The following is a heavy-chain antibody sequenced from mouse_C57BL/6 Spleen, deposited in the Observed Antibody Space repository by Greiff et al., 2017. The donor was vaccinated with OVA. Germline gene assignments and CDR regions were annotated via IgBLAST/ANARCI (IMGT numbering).Heavy chain of an antibody. CDR3: ASIYYGNYAYAMDY. Sequence: VKLKQSGPGLVQPSQSLSITCTVSGFSLTSYGVHWVRQSPGKGLEWLGVIWSGGSTDYNAAFISRLSISKDNSKSQVFFKMNSLQADDTAIYYCASIYYGNYAYAMDYWGQGTSVTVSS. V-gene: IGHV2-2*01. CDR1: GFSLTSYG. CDR2: IWSGGST. J-gene: IGHJ4*01. D-gene: IGHD2-1*01.